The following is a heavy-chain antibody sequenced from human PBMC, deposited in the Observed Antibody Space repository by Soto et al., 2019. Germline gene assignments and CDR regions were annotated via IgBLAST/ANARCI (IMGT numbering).Heavy chain of an antibody. D-gene: IGHD3-3*01. V-gene: IGHV4-30-4*01. J-gene: IGHJ4*02. CDR1: GGSIISGDYY. CDR3: ARGFDDFWSGYFDFFDY. CDR2: IYYSGST. Sequence: PSETLSLTCTVSGGSIISGDYYWSWIRQPPGKGLEWIGYIYYSGSTYYNPSLKSRVTISVDTSKNQFSLKLSSVTAADTAVYYCARGFDDFWSGYFDFFDYWGQGTLVTVSS.